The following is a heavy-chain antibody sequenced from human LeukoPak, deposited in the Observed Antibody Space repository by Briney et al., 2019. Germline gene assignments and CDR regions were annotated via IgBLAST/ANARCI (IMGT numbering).Heavy chain of an antibody. CDR2: IYYSGST. CDR1: GGSISSSSYY. Sequence: SETLSLTCTVSGGSISSSSYYWGWIRQPQGKGLEWIGSIYYSGSTYYNPSLKSRVTISVDTSKNQFSLKLSSVTAADTAVYYCAGEYTVTTIDYWGQGTLVTVSS. CDR3: AGEYTVTTIDY. J-gene: IGHJ4*02. D-gene: IGHD4-17*01. V-gene: IGHV4-39*01.